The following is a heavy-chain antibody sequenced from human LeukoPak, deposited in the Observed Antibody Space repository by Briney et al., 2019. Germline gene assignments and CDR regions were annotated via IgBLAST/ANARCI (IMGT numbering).Heavy chain of an antibody. Sequence: GGSLRLSCAASGFNFNNYAMYWVRQAPGKELEWVAFISYDGTNKYYADSVKGRFTISRDKSKNTVYLQMHYLGGDDTGVYYCAKDLGQYFDYWGQGTLVTVSS. J-gene: IGHJ4*02. CDR3: AKDLGQYFDY. CDR2: ISYDGTNK. V-gene: IGHV3-30*04. CDR1: GFNFNNYA.